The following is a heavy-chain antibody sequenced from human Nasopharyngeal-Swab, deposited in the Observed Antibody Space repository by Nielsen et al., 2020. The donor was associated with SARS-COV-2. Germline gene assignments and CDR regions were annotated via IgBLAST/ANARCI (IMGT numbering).Heavy chain of an antibody. CDR2: IYYSGST. D-gene: IGHD3-3*01. CDR1: GGSTSSYY. V-gene: IGHV4-59*01. J-gene: IGHJ4*02. Sequence: GSLRLSCTVSGGSTSSYYWSWIRQPPGKGLEWIGYIYYSGSTNYNPSLKSRVTISVDTSKNQFSLKLSSVTAADTAVYYCARDSGWSGYYLGYFDYWGQGTLVTVSS. CDR3: ARDSGWSGYYLGYFDY.